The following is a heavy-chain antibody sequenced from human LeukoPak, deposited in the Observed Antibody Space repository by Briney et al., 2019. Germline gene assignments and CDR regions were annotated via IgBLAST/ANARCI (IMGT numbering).Heavy chain of an antibody. Sequence: PSQTLSLTCTVSGGSISSGSYYWNWIRQPAGKGLEWLGRIYTSGSTNYNPSLKSRVTISVDTSKNQFSLKLSSVTAADTAVYYCARHALMGFGSGSYFFDYWGQGTLVTVSS. CDR2: IYTSGST. D-gene: IGHD3-10*01. V-gene: IGHV4-61*02. CDR1: GGSISSGSYY. J-gene: IGHJ4*02. CDR3: ARHALMGFGSGSYFFDY.